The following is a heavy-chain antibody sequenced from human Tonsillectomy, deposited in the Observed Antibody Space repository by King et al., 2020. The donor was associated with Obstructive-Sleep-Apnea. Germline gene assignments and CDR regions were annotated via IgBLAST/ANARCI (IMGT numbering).Heavy chain of an antibody. CDR3: ASWKVRGVIQEY. J-gene: IGHJ4*02. CDR2: IHTSGST. Sequence: VQLQESGPGLVKPSETLSLTCTVSGGSISSYYWSWIRQPAGKGMEWIGRIHTSGSTKYNPFLKSRVTMSVDTSKNQFSLKLSSVTAADTAVYYCASWKVRGVIQEYWGQGTLVTVSS. CDR1: GGSISSYY. D-gene: IGHD3-10*01. V-gene: IGHV4-4*07.